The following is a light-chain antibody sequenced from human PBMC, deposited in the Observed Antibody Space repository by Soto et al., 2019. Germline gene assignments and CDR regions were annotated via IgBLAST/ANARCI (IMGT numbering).Light chain of an antibody. V-gene: IGKV3-20*01. CDR1: QSVSNNF. Sequence: EIVLTQSPGPLSLSPGERATLSCRASQSVSNNFLAWYQQKPGQAPRLLIHGASTRATGIPDRFRGSESGKDFTLTISRLEPEHFAVYYCQQYATSPGFGLGTKVEIK. J-gene: IGKJ1*01. CDR2: GAS. CDR3: QQYATSPG.